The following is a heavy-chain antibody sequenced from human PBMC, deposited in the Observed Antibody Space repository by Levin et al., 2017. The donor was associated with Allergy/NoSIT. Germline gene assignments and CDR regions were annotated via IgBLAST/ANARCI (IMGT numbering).Heavy chain of an antibody. D-gene: IGHD1-26*01. CDR3: AKRASPIVGAGAYFDY. J-gene: IGHJ4*02. V-gene: IGHV3-30*18. CDR1: GFTFSSYG. CDR2: ISYDGSNK. Sequence: GESLKISCAASGFTFSSYGMHWVRQAPGKGLEWVAVISYDGSNKYYADSVKGRFTISRDNSKNTLYLQMNSLRAEDTAVYYCAKRASPIVGAGAYFDYWGQGTLVTVSS.